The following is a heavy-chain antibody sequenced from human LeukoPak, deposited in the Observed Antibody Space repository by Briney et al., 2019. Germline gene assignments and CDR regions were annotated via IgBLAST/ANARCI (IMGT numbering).Heavy chain of an antibody. J-gene: IGHJ4*02. V-gene: IGHV3-43D*03. CDR3: AKDVSSGYYFDY. CDR1: GFTFDDYA. CDR2: ISWDGGST. D-gene: IGHD3-22*01. Sequence: GGSLRLSCAASGFTFDDYAMHWVRQAPGKGLEWVSLISWDGGSTYYADSVKGRFTISRDNSKNSLYLQMNSLRAEDTALYYCAKDVSSGYYFDYWGQGTLVTVSS.